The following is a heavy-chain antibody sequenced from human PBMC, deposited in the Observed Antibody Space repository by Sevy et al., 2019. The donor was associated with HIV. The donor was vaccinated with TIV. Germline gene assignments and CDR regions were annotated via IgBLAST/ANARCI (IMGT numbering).Heavy chain of an antibody. CDR1: GYTFTTYD. Sequence: ASVKVSCAAFGYTFTTYDINWVRQAPGQGLAWMGWMSPNTGATGFAQKFQGRVTLTRHKSITTADMELSGLTYEDTAIYYCARGGNGDFWSYEYYYYGMDVWGQGTTVTVSS. CDR2: MSPNTGAT. D-gene: IGHD3-3*01. CDR3: ARGGNGDFWSYEYYYYGMDV. V-gene: IGHV1-8*01. J-gene: IGHJ6*02.